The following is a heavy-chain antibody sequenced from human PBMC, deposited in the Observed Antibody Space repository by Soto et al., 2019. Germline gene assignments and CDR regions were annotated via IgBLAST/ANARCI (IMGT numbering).Heavy chain of an antibody. CDR2: ISYDGSNK. CDR3: AKDAGLLGACEVCYHDGEDY. V-gene: IGHV3-30*18. Sequence: LSLTCTVSGGPISSRSHYWDWIRQAPGKGLEWVAVISYDGSNKYYADSVKGRFTISRDNSKNTLYLQMNSLRAEDTAVYYCAKDAGLLGACEVCYHDGEDYWGQGTLVTVSS. CDR1: GGPISSRSHY. D-gene: IGHD2-8*01. J-gene: IGHJ4*02.